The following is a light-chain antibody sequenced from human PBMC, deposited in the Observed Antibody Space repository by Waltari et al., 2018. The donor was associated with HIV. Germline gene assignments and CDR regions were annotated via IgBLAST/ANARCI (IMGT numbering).Light chain of an antibody. V-gene: IGLV1-44*01. Sequence: QSVLTQPPSASGTPGQRVTISCSGSSSNIGSNTVNWYQQLPGTAPKLLIYSNNPRPSGVPDRFSGSQSGTSASLAISGLQSEDEADYYCAAWDDSLNGRVFGGGTKLTVL. CDR1: SSNIGSNT. J-gene: IGLJ2*01. CDR2: SNN. CDR3: AAWDDSLNGRV.